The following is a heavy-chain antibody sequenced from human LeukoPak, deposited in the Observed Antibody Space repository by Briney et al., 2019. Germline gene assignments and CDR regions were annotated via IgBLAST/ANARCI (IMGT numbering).Heavy chain of an antibody. CDR2: MNPNSGNT. CDR1: GYTFTSYD. D-gene: IGHD3-22*01. Sequence: ASVKVSCKASGYTFTSYDINWVRQATGQGLEWMGWMNPNSGNTGYAQKFQGRVTMTRNTSISTAYMELSSLRSEDTAVYYCVRTGLGYYDSSGYSEIVYWGQGTLVTVSS. CDR3: VRTGLGYYDSSGYSEIVY. J-gene: IGHJ4*02. V-gene: IGHV1-8*01.